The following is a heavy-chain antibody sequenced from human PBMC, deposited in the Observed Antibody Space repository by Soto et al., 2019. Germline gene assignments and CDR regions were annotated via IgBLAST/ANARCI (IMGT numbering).Heavy chain of an antibody. CDR1: GYTLIDYY. CDR2: ISPKSGAI. D-gene: IGHD5-12*01. Sequence: ASVKVSCKASGYTLIDYYTHWVRHAPGQGLEWMGRISPKSGAINYAQKFQGSVTLTWETSLNTAYMELSSLRSDDTALYYCASLPGYITDRYYFASWGQGTIVTVS. CDR3: ASLPGYITDRYYFAS. V-gene: IGHV1-2*02. J-gene: IGHJ4*02.